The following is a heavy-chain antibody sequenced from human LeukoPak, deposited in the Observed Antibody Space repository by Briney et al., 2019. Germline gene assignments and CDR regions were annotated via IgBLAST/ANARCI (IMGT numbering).Heavy chain of an antibody. CDR2: ISGSGGST. D-gene: IGHD3-9*01. CDR3: ARDLKYYDILTGYYGAHYYYYGMDV. V-gene: IGHV3-23*01. CDR1: GFTFSSYA. Sequence: PGGSLRLSCAASGFTFSSYAMSWVRQAPGKGLEWVSAISGSGGSTYYADSVKGRFTISRDNSKNTLYLQMNSLRDEDTAVYYCARDLKYYDILTGYYGAHYYYYGMDVWGQGTTVTVSS. J-gene: IGHJ6*02.